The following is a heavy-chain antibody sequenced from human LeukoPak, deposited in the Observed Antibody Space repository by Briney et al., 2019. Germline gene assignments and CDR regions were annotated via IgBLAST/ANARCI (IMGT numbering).Heavy chain of an antibody. CDR1: GFTFSSYE. J-gene: IGHJ4*02. V-gene: IGHV3-48*03. Sequence: GGSLRLSCEASGFTFSSYEMSWVRQAPGKGLEWVSYNSERGSTRYYADSVKGRFTISRDNAKNSLYLQMNSLRAEDTAVYYCARERESGGIDYWGQGTMVTVSS. CDR3: ARERESGGIDY. CDR2: NSERGSTR. D-gene: IGHD2/OR15-2a*01.